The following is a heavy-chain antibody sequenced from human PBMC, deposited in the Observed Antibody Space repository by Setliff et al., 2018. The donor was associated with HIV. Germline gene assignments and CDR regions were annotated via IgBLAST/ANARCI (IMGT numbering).Heavy chain of an antibody. CDR2: INPNSGGT. CDR1: GYTFTDYF. V-gene: IGHV1-2*05. J-gene: IGHJ5*02. D-gene: IGHD1-26*01. Sequence: ASVKVSCKASGYTFTDYFMHWGRTSTGQGLEWIGRINPNSGGTKYSQEFLGRVTMTRDTSINPAYMQISGLISDDTDVYFCARESXVGKWFDPWGQGTLVTVSS. CDR3: ARESXVGKWFDP.